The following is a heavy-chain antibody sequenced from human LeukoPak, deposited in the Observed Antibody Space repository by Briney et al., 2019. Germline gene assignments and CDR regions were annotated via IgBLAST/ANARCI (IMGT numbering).Heavy chain of an antibody. V-gene: IGHV4-34*01. CDR3: ASYDNSGNFFDY. D-gene: IGHD6-19*01. CDR2: INHSGST. CDR1: GGSFSGYY. Sequence: SETLSLTCAVYGGSFSGYYWSWIRQPPGKGLEWIGEINHSGSTNYNPSLKSRVTISVDTSKNQFSLKLSSVTAADTAVYYCASYDNSGNFFDYWGQGTLVTVSS. J-gene: IGHJ4*02.